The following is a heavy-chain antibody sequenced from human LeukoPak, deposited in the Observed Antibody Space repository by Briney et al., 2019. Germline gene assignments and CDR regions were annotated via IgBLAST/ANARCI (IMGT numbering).Heavy chain of an antibody. D-gene: IGHD6-19*01. CDR2: ISNSGTII. V-gene: IGHV3-11*01. CDR3: ARDLAMAGRDLDY. CDR1: GFAFRNYY. Sequence: GGSLRLSGAASGFAFRNYYMDWIRQAPGKGLEWVAYISNSGTIIYYAESVKGRFTISRDNAKNSLYLQMSSLRAEDTALYYCARDLAMAGRDLDYWGQGTLVTVSS. J-gene: IGHJ4*02.